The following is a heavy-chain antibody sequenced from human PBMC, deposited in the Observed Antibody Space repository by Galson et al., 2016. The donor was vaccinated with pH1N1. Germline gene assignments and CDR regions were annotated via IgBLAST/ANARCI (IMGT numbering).Heavy chain of an antibody. CDR1: GYRFSTYW. CDR2: IYPNTSDT. Sequence: QSGAEVKKPGESLKISCSGAGYRFSTYWIGWVRQMPGQGLEWMAIIYPNTSDTKYNPYFDGQVTISADRSTRTTYLQWSSLQASDTAIYYFSRCRRDSAYNWNLPLDYWGQGTLVTVSS. D-gene: IGHD1-20*01. CDR3: SRCRRDSAYNWNLPLDY. V-gene: IGHV5-51*03. J-gene: IGHJ4*02.